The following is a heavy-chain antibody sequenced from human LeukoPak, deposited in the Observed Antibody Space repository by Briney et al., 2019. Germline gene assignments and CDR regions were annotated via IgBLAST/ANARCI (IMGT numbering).Heavy chain of an antibody. CDR2: ISYDGTK. V-gene: IGHV3-30*04. CDR3: AKGRAYDFWSGSFGY. CDR1: GFTFSSYA. D-gene: IGHD3-3*01. J-gene: IGHJ4*02. Sequence: PGGSLRLSCAASGFTFSSYAMHWVRQAPGKGLEWVAFISYDGTKYYADSVKGRFTISRDNSKNTLYLQMNSLRAEDTAVYYCAKGRAYDFWSGSFGYWGQGTLVTVSS.